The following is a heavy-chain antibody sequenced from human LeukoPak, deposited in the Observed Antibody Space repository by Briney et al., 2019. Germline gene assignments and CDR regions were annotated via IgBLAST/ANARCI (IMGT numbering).Heavy chain of an antibody. CDR1: GGTFSSYA. CDR2: IIPIFGTA. J-gene: IGHJ4*02. CDR3: AATVVYGGNDY. Sequence: SVKVSCMASGGTFSSYAISWVRQAPGQGLEWMGRIIPIFGTANYAQKFQGRVTITTDESTSTAYMELSSLRSEDTAVYYCAATVVYGGNDYWGQGTLVTVSS. V-gene: IGHV1-69*05. D-gene: IGHD4/OR15-4a*01.